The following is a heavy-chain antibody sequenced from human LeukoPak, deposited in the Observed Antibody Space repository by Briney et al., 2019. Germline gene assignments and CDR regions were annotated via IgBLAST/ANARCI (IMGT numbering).Heavy chain of an antibody. CDR3: ARLHFLYGMDV. J-gene: IGHJ6*02. V-gene: IGHV4-39*01. D-gene: IGHD2/OR15-2a*01. CDR2: INYSGST. Sequence: PSETLSLTCTVSGGSVSSTTYYWSWIRQPPGEGLEWIASINYSGSTYYNPSLKSRVTISVDTSKNQFSLELNSVTAADTAVYYCARLHFLYGMDVWGQGTTVTVSS. CDR1: GGSVSSTTYY.